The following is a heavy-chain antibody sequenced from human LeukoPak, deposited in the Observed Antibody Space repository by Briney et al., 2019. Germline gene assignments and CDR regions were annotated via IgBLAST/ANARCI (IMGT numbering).Heavy chain of an antibody. D-gene: IGHD6-6*01. CDR2: INPNSGGT. J-gene: IGHJ5*02. CDR3: ARAYSSSSRWFDP. Sequence: ASVKVSCKASGGTFSSYAISWVRQAPGQGLEWMGWINPNSGGTNYAQKFQGRVTMTRDTSISTAYMELSRLRSDDTAVYYCARAYSSSSRWFDPWGQGTLVTVSS. V-gene: IGHV1-2*02. CDR1: GGTFSSYA.